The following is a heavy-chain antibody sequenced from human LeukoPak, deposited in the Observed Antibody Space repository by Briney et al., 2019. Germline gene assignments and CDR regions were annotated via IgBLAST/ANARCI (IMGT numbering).Heavy chain of an antibody. CDR2: IYYSGST. V-gene: IGHV4-39*07. D-gene: IGHD3-3*01. CDR3: ARIDSVFLVVDS. Sequence: PSETLSLTCTVSGGSISSSSYYWGWIRQPPGKGLEWIGSIYYSGSTYYNPSLKSRVTISEHTSMKQFSLRLNSVTAADTAVYYCARIDSVFLVVDSWGQGILVTVSS. CDR1: GGSISSSSYY. J-gene: IGHJ4*02.